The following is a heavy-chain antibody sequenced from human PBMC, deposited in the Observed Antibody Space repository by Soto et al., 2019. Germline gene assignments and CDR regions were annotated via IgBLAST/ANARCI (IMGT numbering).Heavy chain of an antibody. Sequence: GEPLKISCKGSGYSFTSYWISWVRQMPGKGLEWMGRIDPSDSYTNYSPSFQGHVTISADKSISTAYLQWSSLKASDTAMYYCARQYDSSGYYYYYYGMDVWGQVTTVTVSS. CDR3: ARQYDSSGYYYYYYGMDV. D-gene: IGHD3-22*01. V-gene: IGHV5-10-1*01. J-gene: IGHJ6*02. CDR2: IDPSDSYT. CDR1: GYSFTSYW.